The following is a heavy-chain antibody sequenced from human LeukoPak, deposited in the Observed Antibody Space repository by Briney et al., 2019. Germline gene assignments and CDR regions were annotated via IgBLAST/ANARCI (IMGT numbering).Heavy chain of an antibody. CDR1: GFTFSNAW. J-gene: IGHJ4*02. D-gene: IGHD1-26*01. Sequence: GGSLRLSCAASGFTFSNAWMSWVRQAPGKGLEWVGRIKSKTDGGTTDYAAPVKGRFTISRDDSKNTLYLQMNSLRAEDTAVYYCARGSGGVGASLHYWGQGTLVTVSS. V-gene: IGHV3-15*01. CDR2: IKSKTDGGTT. CDR3: ARGSGGVGASLHY.